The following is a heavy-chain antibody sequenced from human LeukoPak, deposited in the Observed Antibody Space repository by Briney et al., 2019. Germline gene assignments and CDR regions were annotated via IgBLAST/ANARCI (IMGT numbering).Heavy chain of an antibody. CDR3: ARQRGDILTGYYIPRGFDY. Sequence: PGGSLRLSCAASGFSVSSDYMSWVRQAPGKGLEWVSVIYSGGSTYYADSVRGRFTISRDNSKNSLYLQMNSLRAEDTAVYYCARQRGDILTGYYIPRGFDYWGQGTLVTVSS. D-gene: IGHD3-9*01. CDR1: GFSVSSDY. CDR2: IYSGGST. J-gene: IGHJ4*02. V-gene: IGHV3-66*04.